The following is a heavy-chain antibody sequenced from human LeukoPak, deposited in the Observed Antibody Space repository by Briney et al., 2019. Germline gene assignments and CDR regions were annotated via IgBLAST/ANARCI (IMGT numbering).Heavy chain of an antibody. CDR2: IYSGGST. CDR1: GFTFTDYA. V-gene: IGHV3-53*01. Sequence: PGGSLRLSCAVSGFTFTDYAMNWVRQAPGKGLEWVSVIYSGGSTYYADSVKGRFTISRDRSKDTLYLQMNSLRVEDTAVYYCARGKGRSFGVTTPCYFDYWGQGTLVTVSS. J-gene: IGHJ4*02. CDR3: ARGKGRSFGVTTPCYFDY. D-gene: IGHD4-17*01.